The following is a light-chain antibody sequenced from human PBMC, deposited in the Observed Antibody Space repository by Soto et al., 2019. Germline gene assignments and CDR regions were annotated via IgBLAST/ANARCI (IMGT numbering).Light chain of an antibody. V-gene: IGLV2-23*01. CDR2: EGS. Sequence: QSALTQPASVSGSPGQSITISCTGTSSDIGYFNLVSWYQQHPGKAPKLLIYEGSKRSSGVSNRFSGSKSGSTASLTISGLQAEDECDYYCCSYAGSRVVFGGGTKLTVL. J-gene: IGLJ2*01. CDR3: CSYAGSRVV. CDR1: SSDIGYFNL.